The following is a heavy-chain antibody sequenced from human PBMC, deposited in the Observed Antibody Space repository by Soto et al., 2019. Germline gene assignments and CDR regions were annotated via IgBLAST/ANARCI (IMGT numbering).Heavy chain of an antibody. D-gene: IGHD6-19*01. Sequence: XTLSLPCAVSGGSLSSSKWWSWVRQPPGKGLELIGEIYHSGSTNYNPSLKSLVTISVDKSNNQFSLKLSSVTAADTAVYYCARVVAGMGGMDVWGQGTTVTVSS. CDR2: IYHSGST. CDR3: ARVVAGMGGMDV. CDR1: GGSLSSSKW. J-gene: IGHJ6*02. V-gene: IGHV4-4*02.